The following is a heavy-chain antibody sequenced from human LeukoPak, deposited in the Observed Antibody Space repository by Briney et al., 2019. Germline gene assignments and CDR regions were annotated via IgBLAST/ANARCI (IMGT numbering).Heavy chain of an antibody. Sequence: PGGSLRLSCAVSGLTLSNVWMNWVRQAPGKGLGWVGRIKSKTAGGTTGFAAPVKGRFTISRDDSKNTLYLQMNSLTSEDTAVYYCTQGSGQYYDYWGQGTLVTVSS. V-gene: IGHV3-15*07. D-gene: IGHD3-22*01. CDR1: GLTLSNVW. CDR2: IKSKTAGGTT. J-gene: IGHJ4*02. CDR3: TQGSGQYYDY.